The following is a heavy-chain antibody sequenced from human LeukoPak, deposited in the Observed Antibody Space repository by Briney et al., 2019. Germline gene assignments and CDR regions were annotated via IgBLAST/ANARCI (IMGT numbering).Heavy chain of an antibody. Sequence: GASVKVSCKASGGTFSSYAISWVRQAPGQGLEWMGRIIPIFGTANYAQKFQGRVTITTDESTSTAYMELSSLRSEDTAVYYCARVGDYVWGSYRYYAFDIWGQGTMVTVSS. D-gene: IGHD3-16*02. CDR1: GGTFSSYA. V-gene: IGHV1-69*05. J-gene: IGHJ3*02. CDR2: IIPIFGTA. CDR3: ARVGDYVWGSYRYYAFDI.